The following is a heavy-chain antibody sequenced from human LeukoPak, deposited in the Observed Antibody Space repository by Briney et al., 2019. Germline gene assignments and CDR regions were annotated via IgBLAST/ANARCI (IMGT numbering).Heavy chain of an antibody. J-gene: IGHJ5*02. D-gene: IGHD6-13*01. CDR1: GGSISSYY. V-gene: IGHV4-59*08. CDR2: IYYSGST. Sequence: SETLSLTCTVSGGSISSYYWSWIRQPPGKGLEWIGYIYYSGSTNYNPSLKSRVTISVDTSKNQFSLKLSSVTAADTAVYYCARGPTIAAAGRSWFDPWGQGTLVTVSS. CDR3: ARGPTIAAAGRSWFDP.